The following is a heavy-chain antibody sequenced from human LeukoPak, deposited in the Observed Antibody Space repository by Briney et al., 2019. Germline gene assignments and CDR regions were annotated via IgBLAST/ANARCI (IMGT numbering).Heavy chain of an antibody. CDR1: GGSISSYY. Sequence: SETLCLTCTVSGGSISSYYWSWIRQPPGKGLEWIGYIYYSGTTNYNPSLKSRVTISVDTSKNQFSLKLSSVTAADTAVYYCVRGVYIAAAQYGYWGQGTLVTVSS. D-gene: IGHD6-13*01. V-gene: IGHV4-59*01. CDR2: IYYSGTT. CDR3: VRGVYIAAAQYGY. J-gene: IGHJ4*02.